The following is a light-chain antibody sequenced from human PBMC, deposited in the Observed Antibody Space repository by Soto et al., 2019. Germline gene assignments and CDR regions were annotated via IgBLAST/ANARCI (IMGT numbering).Light chain of an antibody. CDR3: QQYGNSPQT. CDR1: QSVSSY. CDR2: GAS. Sequence: EIVLTQSPGTLSLSPGERAILSCRASQSVSSYLAWYQQKPGQAPRLLIYGASSGATGIPDRFSGSGSGTDFTLTISRLEPEDFAVYYCQQYGNSPQTFGQGTKVDIK. J-gene: IGKJ1*01. V-gene: IGKV3-20*01.